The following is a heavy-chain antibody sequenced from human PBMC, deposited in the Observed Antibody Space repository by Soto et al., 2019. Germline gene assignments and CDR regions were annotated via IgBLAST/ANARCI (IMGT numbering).Heavy chain of an antibody. J-gene: IGHJ3*02. V-gene: IGHV3-30*18. D-gene: IGHD3-9*01. Sequence: PGGSLRLSCAASGFTFSSYGMHWVRQAPGKGLEWVAVISYDGSNKYYADSVKGRFTISRDNSKNTLYLQMNSLRAEDTAVYYCAKIPIASRYYDILTGYSVAAFDIWGQGTMVTVSS. CDR3: AKIPIASRYYDILTGYSVAAFDI. CDR1: GFTFSSYG. CDR2: ISYDGSNK.